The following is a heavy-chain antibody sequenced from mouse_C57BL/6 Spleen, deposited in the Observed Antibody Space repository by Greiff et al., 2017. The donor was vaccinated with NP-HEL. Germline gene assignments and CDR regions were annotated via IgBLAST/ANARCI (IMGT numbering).Heavy chain of an antibody. D-gene: IGHD1-1*01. CDR2: INPNNGGT. CDR3: ARSPYYCVSSLCVAMDY. J-gene: IGHJ4*01. V-gene: IGHV1-26*01. Sequence: VQLQQSGPELVKPGASVKISCKASGYTFTDYYMNWVKQSHGKSLEWIGDINPNNGGTSYNQKFKGKATLTVDKSSSTAYMELRSLTSEDIELYYFARSPYYCVSSLCVAMDYWGQGTSLTVSS. CDR1: GYTFTDYY.